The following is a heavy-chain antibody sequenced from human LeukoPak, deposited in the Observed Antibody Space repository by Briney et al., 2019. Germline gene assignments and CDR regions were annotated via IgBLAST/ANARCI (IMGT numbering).Heavy chain of an antibody. CDR1: GGSISSSSYY. CDR3: ARHEPIMITFGGNWFDP. CDR2: IYYSGST. D-gene: IGHD3-16*01. Sequence: PSETLSLTCTVSGGSISSSSYYWGWIRQPPGKGLEWIGSIYYSGSTYYNPSLKSRVTISVDTSKNQFSLKLSSVTAADTAVYYCARHEPIMITFGGNWFDPWGQGTLVTVSS. V-gene: IGHV4-39*01. J-gene: IGHJ5*02.